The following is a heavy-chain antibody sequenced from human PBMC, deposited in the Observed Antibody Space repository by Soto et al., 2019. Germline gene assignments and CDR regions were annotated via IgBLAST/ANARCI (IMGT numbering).Heavy chain of an antibody. CDR1: GGSFSGYY. CDR2: INHSGST. Sequence: SETLSLTCAVYGGSFSGYYWSWIRQPPGKGLEWIGEINHSGSTNYNPSLKSRVTISVDTSKNQFSLKLSSVTAADTAVYYCARGGGQNYYGSGSYYNPHTYYYYYYGMDVWGQGTTVTVSS. CDR3: ARGGGQNYYGSGSYYNPHTYYYYYYGMDV. D-gene: IGHD3-10*01. V-gene: IGHV4-34*01. J-gene: IGHJ6*02.